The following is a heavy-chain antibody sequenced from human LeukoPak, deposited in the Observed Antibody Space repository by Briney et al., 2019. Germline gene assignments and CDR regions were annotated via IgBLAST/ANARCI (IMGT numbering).Heavy chain of an antibody. CDR3: ARGSGSGYYWEGELPTPYYFDY. CDR2: IYYSGST. Sequence: SETLFLTCTVSGGSISSYYWSWIRQPPGKGLEWIGYIYYSGSTNYNPSLKSRVTISVDTSKNQFSLKLSSVTAADTAVYYCARGSGSGYYWEGELPTPYYFDYWGQGTLVTVSS. D-gene: IGHD3-3*01. V-gene: IGHV4-59*01. CDR1: GGSISSYY. J-gene: IGHJ4*02.